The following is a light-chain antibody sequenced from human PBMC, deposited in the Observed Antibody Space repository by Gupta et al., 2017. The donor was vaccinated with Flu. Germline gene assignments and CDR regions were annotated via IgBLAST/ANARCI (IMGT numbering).Light chain of an antibody. J-gene: IGKJ1*01. CDR1: QSVSSY. CDR2: DTF. CDR3: QQHYNWPPWT. Sequence: ETVFTQPPATLSLSPGDRATRSCRASQSVSSYVAWYQQKPGQAPRILIYDTFNRGTGIAARFSGSGAGTDFTLTISSREQEDVAVYYCQQHYNWPPWTFGQGTKVEIK. V-gene: IGKV3-11*01.